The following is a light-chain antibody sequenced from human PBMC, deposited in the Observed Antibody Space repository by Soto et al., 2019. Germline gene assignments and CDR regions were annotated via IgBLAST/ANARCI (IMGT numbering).Light chain of an antibody. Sequence: EIVLTQSPATLSLSPGERATLSCRASQSVSRHLAWYQQKPGQAPRLLIYDASNRATGIPARFSGSGSGTDFTLSISSLDPEDYAVYYCQHRSPWLTFGGGHHVETK. V-gene: IGKV3-11*01. J-gene: IGKJ4*01. CDR2: DAS. CDR1: QSVSRH. CDR3: QHRSPWLT.